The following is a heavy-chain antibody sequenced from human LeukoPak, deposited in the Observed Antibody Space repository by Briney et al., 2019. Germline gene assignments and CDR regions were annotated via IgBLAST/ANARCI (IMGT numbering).Heavy chain of an antibody. J-gene: IGHJ4*02. Sequence: SVKVSCKASGGTFSSYSISWVRQAPGQGPEWLGRITPNLAITDYAQKFRGRVTLTADKSTSTVYMELGSLTSEDTAAYNCARDSALRCSSTSCYFDYWGQGTLVTVSS. V-gene: IGHV1-69*04. CDR1: GGTFSSYS. CDR3: ARDSALRCSSTSCYFDY. D-gene: IGHD2-2*01. CDR2: ITPNLAIT.